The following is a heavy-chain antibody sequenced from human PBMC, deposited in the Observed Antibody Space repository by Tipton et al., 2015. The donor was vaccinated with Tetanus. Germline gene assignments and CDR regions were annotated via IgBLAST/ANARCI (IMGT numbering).Heavy chain of an antibody. CDR3: ARAGMVTDDRSKFDS. D-gene: IGHD2-21*02. Sequence: TLSLTCTVSGASIGSISYYWSWIRQSPGKGLEWIGYTYYSGSTGYNPSLKSRVTISIDSSKNQFSLKLTSVTAADTAVYYCARAGMVTDDRSKFDSWGQGSLVSVSS. CDR1: GASIGSISYY. J-gene: IGHJ4*02. CDR2: TYYSGST. V-gene: IGHV4-61*01.